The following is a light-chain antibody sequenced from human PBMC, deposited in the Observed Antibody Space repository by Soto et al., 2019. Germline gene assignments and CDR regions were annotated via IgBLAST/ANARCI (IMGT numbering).Light chain of an antibody. Sequence: QSVLTQPPSASGSPGQSVTISCTGTSSDLGGYNYVSWYQHHPGKAPRLMIYEVTKRPSGVPDRFSGSKSDKTASLTVSGLQAEDEADYYCSSYAGTNNLVFGGGTKLTVL. V-gene: IGLV2-8*01. J-gene: IGLJ2*01. CDR1: SSDLGGYNY. CDR2: EVT. CDR3: SSYAGTNNLV.